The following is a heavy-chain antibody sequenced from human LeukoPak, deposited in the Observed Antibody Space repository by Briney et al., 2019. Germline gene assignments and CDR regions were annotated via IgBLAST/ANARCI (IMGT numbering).Heavy chain of an antibody. CDR2: ISYDGSNK. CDR1: GFTFSSYG. CDR3: SKWGDYDVLIGYYDSDF. D-gene: IGHD3-9*01. Sequence: GGSLRLSCAASGFTFSSYGMHWVRQAPGKGLEWVAVISYDGSNKYYADSVKGRFTISRDNSKNTLYLQMNSLRAEDTALYYCSKWGDYDVLIGYYDSDFWGQGTLVTVSA. J-gene: IGHJ4*02. V-gene: IGHV3-30*18.